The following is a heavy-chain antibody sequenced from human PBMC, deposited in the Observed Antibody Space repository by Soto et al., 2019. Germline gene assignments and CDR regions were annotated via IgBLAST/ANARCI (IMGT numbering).Heavy chain of an antibody. CDR1: GGSFSGYY. CDR3: ARSAAGTRKFDY. CDR2: INHSGST. D-gene: IGHD6-13*01. J-gene: IGHJ4*02. V-gene: IGHV4-34*01. Sequence: SETLSLTCAVYGGSFSGYYWSWIRQPPGKGLEWIGEINHSGSTNYNPSLKSRVTISVDTSKNQFSLKLSSVTAADTAVYYCARSAAGTRKFDYWGQGTLVTVSS.